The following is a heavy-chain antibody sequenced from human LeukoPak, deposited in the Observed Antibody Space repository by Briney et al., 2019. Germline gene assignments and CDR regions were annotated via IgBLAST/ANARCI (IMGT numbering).Heavy chain of an antibody. CDR2: ISGTGVST. CDR3: AKVRGAYTDGRIYFFDS. CDR1: GFTFSIYS. J-gene: IGHJ4*02. Sequence: PGGSLRLSCAASGFTFSIYSMSWVRQAPGKGPEWVSAISGTGVSTYSADSVKGRFTTSRDNSKNTVYLQMTSLRVEATAVYYCAKVRGAYTDGRIYFFDSWGQGTPVTVSS. V-gene: IGHV3-23*01. D-gene: IGHD3-3*02.